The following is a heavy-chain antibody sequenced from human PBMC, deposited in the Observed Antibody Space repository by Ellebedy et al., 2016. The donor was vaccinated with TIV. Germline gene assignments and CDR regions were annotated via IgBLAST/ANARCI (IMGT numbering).Heavy chain of an antibody. V-gene: IGHV3-23*01. Sequence: GESLKISCAASGFTFSSYAMSWVRQAPGKGLEWVSAISGSGGSTYYADSVKGRFTISRDNSKNTLYLQMNSLRAEDTAVYYCAMALVGYSYGFSFDYWGQGTLVTVSS. D-gene: IGHD5-18*01. CDR3: AMALVGYSYGFSFDY. CDR1: GFTFSSYA. CDR2: ISGSGGST. J-gene: IGHJ4*02.